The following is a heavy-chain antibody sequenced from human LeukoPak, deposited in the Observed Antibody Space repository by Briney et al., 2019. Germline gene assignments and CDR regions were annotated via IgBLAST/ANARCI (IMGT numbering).Heavy chain of an antibody. J-gene: IGHJ5*02. V-gene: IGHV3-48*01. CDR3: ARIAQQWLVRGWFDP. D-gene: IGHD6-19*01. Sequence: GGSLRLSCAASGFTFSSYSMNWVRQAPGKGLEWVSYISSSSSTIYYADSVKGRFTISRDNAKNSLYLQMNSLRAEDTAVYYCARIAQQWLVRGWFDPWGQGTLVTVSS. CDR1: GFTFSSYS. CDR2: ISSSSSTI.